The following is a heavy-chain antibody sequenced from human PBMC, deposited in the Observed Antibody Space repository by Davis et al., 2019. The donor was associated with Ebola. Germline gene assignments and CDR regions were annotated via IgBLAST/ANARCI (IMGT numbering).Heavy chain of an antibody. CDR2: INSDGSST. CDR1: GFTFSSYW. Sequence: PGGSLRLSCAASGFTFSSYWMHWVRQAPGKGLVWVSRINSDGSSTSYADSVKGRFTISRDNAKNSLYLQMNSLRDEDTAVYYCACGKSSYYDFWSGYSNWFDPWGQGTLVTVSS. D-gene: IGHD3-3*01. V-gene: IGHV3-74*01. CDR3: ACGKSSYYDFWSGYSNWFDP. J-gene: IGHJ5*02.